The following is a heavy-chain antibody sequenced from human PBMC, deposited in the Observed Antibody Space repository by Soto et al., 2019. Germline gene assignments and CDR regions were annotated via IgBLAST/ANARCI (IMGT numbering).Heavy chain of an antibody. CDR2: ISNSGSTI. D-gene: IGHD2-8*01. J-gene: IGHJ6*02. CDR1: GLIFNNFA. Sequence: GGSLRLSCAASGLIFNNFAMHWVRQAPGRGLEWVSYISNSGSTIYYADSVKGRFTISRDNAKNSLYLQMNSLRAEDTAVYYCARALGSCSNDVCYWSYYYYGMDVWGQGTTVTVSS. V-gene: IGHV3-11*01. CDR3: ARALGSCSNDVCYWSYYYYGMDV.